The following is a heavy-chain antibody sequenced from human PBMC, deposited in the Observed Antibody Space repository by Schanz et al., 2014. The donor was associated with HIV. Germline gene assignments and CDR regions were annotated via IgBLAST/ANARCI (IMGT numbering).Heavy chain of an antibody. CDR3: VRLMSSDYDFYHYGMDV. J-gene: IGHJ6*02. V-gene: IGHV3-30*03. Sequence: QVQLVESGGGVVQPGGSLRLSCAVSGITFSGFTFSNYGMHWVRQTPGKGLEWVAALSFDGSHKYSADSVKGRFTISRDDSSDTLYLQMNSLRPEDTAVYYCVRLMSSDYDFYHYGMDVWGQGTTVIVSS. CDR1: GITFSGFTFSNYG. CDR2: LSFDGSHK. D-gene: IGHD4-17*01.